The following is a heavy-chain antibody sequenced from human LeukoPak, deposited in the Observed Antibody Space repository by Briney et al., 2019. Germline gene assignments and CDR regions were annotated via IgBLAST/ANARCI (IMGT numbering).Heavy chain of an antibody. V-gene: IGHV3-7*01. CDR3: VRDGGVSGDYLHEG. CDR1: GFTFSNYW. D-gene: IGHD5-12*01. Sequence: GGSLRLSCAASGFTFSNYWMTWVRQAPGKGLEWVAHINQDGSEEHYMDSVKARFTISRDNAKNSLSLQMNSLRAEDTAVYYCVRDGGVSGDYLHEGRGHGSLVTV. CDR2: INQDGSEE. J-gene: IGHJ4*01.